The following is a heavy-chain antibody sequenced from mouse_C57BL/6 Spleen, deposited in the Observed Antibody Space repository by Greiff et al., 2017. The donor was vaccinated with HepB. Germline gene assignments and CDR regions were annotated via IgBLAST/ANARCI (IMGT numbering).Heavy chain of an antibody. CDR2: IDPSDSYT. Sequence: QVQLQQPGAELVKPGASVKLSCKASGYTFTSYWMQWVKQRPGQGLEWIGEIDPSDSYTNYNQKFKGKATLTVDTSSSTAYMQLSSLTSEDSAVYCGATDSTTVVGGYWGQGTTLTVSS. V-gene: IGHV1-50*01. CDR1: GYTFTSYW. J-gene: IGHJ2*01. CDR3: ATDSTTVVGGY. D-gene: IGHD1-1*01.